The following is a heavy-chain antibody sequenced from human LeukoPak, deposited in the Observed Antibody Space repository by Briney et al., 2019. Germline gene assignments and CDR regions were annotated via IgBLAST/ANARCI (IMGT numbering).Heavy chain of an antibody. CDR3: ARGRGYRDYDRPLDY. CDR1: GFTVSSNY. D-gene: IGHD5-12*01. Sequence: GGSLRLSCAASGFTVSSNYMNWVRQPPGKGLEWVSFITSGGNTYYPDSVKGRLTTSRDNSKNTLYVQMNSLRAEDTAIYYCARGRGYRDYDRPLDYWGQGTLVTVSS. J-gene: IGHJ4*02. V-gene: IGHV3-53*01. CDR2: ITSGGNT.